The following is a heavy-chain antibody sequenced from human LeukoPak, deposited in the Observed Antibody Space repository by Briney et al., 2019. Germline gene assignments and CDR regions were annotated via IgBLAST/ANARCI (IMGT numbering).Heavy chain of an antibody. D-gene: IGHD6-6*01. J-gene: IGHJ5*02. CDR1: GGSFSGYY. V-gene: IGHV4-34*01. CDR3: ARGSSSEGGLWFDP. Sequence: SETLSLTCAVYGGSFSGYYWSWIRQPPGKGLEWIGEINHSGSTNYNPSLKSRVTISVDTSKNQFSLKLSSVTAADTAVYYCARGSSSEGGLWFDPWGQGTLVTVSS. CDR2: INHSGST.